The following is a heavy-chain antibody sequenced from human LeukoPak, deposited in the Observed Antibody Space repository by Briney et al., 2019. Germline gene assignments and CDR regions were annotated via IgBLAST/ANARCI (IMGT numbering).Heavy chain of an antibody. J-gene: IGHJ3*02. CDR1: GFTFESYA. Sequence: GGSLRLSCTASGFTFESYAMNWVRQSPGMGLEWVSAISGSDESTYYADSVKGRFTISRDNSKNTLYLEMNSLRAEDTAVYYCAKCGAASRTTCQESAFDMWGQGTMVTVSS. V-gene: IGHV3-23*01. CDR3: AKCGAASRTTCQESAFDM. D-gene: IGHD1-14*01. CDR2: ISGSDEST.